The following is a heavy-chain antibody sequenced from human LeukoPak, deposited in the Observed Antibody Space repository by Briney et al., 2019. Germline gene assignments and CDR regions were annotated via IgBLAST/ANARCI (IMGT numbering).Heavy chain of an antibody. CDR3: ARRRGSSGYFDY. D-gene: IGHD3-22*01. J-gene: IGHJ4*02. V-gene: IGHV4-39*07. Sequence: SETLSLTCTVSGGSISSSSYYWGWIRQPPGKGLEGIGSIYYSGSTYYNPSLKSRVTISVDTSKNQFSLKLSSVTAADTAVYYCARRRGSSGYFDYWGQGTLVTVSS. CDR1: GGSISSSSYY. CDR2: IYYSGST.